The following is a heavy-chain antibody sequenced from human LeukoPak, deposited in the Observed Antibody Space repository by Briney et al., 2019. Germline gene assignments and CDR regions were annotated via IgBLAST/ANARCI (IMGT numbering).Heavy chain of an antibody. J-gene: IGHJ3*02. CDR2: IGVGGAFT. Sequence: GGSLRLSCAASGLTFSSYAMNWVRQAPGKGLEWVSVIGVGGAFTHYADSVKGRFTISSDNSKNTLYLQMNSLRAEDTALYFCAKESNAFDIWGQGTMVTVSS. CDR3: AKESNAFDI. V-gene: IGHV3-23*01. CDR1: GLTFSSYA.